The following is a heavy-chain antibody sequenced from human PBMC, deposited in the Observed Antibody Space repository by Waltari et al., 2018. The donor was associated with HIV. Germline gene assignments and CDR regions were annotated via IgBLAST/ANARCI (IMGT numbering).Heavy chain of an antibody. CDR1: GGSFSSCY. Sequence: QVQLQQWGAGMLKPSETLSPSCAVYGGSFSSCYWLWIRHFPGKGLEWLGQINQTGNPNFNPSLKIRFNIAIDTSKNQFSLRVTSMTAADTAVYYCAGAKRCGTDCLDAFDVWGQGTVVSVSS. V-gene: IGHV4-34*02. CDR2: INQTGNP. J-gene: IGHJ3*01. CDR3: AGAKRCGTDCLDAFDV. D-gene: IGHD2-21*02.